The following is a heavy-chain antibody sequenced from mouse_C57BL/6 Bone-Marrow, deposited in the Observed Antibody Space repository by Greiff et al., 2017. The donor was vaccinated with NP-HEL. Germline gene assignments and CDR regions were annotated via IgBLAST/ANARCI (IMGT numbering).Heavy chain of an antibody. V-gene: IGHV1-69*01. Sequence: VQLQQPGAELVMPGASVKLSCKASGYTFTSYWMHWVKQRPGQGLEWIGELDPSDSYTNYNQKFKGKSTSTVDKSSSTAYMQLSSLTSEDSAVYYCARSSYDYDGFAYWGQGTLVTVSA. CDR2: LDPSDSYT. CDR1: GYTFTSYW. CDR3: ARSSYDYDGFAY. D-gene: IGHD2-4*01. J-gene: IGHJ3*01.